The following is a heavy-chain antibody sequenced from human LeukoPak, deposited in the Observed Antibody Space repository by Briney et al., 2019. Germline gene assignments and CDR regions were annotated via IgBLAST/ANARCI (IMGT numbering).Heavy chain of an antibody. CDR1: GDSIRSYY. J-gene: IGHJ6*03. CDR2: IYYSGST. V-gene: IGHV4-59*01. Sequence: NTSGTLSLTCTVSGDSIRSYYWSWIRQPPGKGLEWIGYIYYSGSTNYNPSLKSRVTISIDTSKNQFSLKLSSVTAADTAVYYCARGDYYYMDVWGKGTTVTVPS. CDR3: ARGDYYYMDV.